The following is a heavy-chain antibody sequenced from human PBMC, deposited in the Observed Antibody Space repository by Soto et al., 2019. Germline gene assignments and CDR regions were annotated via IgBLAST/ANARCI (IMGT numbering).Heavy chain of an antibody. D-gene: IGHD3-10*01. CDR3: ALDYYGSGSSPNDAFDI. Sequence: EVQLLESGGGLVQPGGSLRLSCAASGFTFSSSAMSWVRQAPGKRLEWVSAISGSGGSPYYADSVKGRFTISRDNYKKTLYLQMNSLRAEDTAVYYCALDYYGSGSSPNDAFDIWGQGTMVTVSS. CDR1: GFTFSSSA. J-gene: IGHJ3*02. V-gene: IGHV3-23*01. CDR2: ISGSGGSP.